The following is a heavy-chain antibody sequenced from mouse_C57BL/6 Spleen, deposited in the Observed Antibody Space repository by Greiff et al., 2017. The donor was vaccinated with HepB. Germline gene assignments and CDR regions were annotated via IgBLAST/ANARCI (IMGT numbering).Heavy chain of an antibody. Sequence: VQLQQSGPELVKPGASVKISCKASGYAFSSSWMNWVKQRPGKGLEWIGRIYPGDGDTNYNGKFKGKATLTADKSSSTAYMQLSSLTSEDSAVYFCARSDYYGSSYRWYFDVWGTGTTVTVSS. V-gene: IGHV1-82*01. CDR1: GYAFSSSW. D-gene: IGHD1-1*01. CDR2: IYPGDGDT. CDR3: ARSDYYGSSYRWYFDV. J-gene: IGHJ1*03.